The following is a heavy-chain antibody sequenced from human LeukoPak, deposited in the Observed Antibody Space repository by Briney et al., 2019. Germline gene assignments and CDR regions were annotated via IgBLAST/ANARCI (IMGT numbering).Heavy chain of an antibody. V-gene: IGHV3-11*01. CDR1: GFTFSDYY. D-gene: IGHD3-22*01. Sequence: GGSLRLSCAASGFTFSDYYMSWIRQAPGKGLEWVSYISSSGSTIYYADSVKGRFTISRDNAKNSLYLQMNSLRAEDTAVYYCASQESAYYYDSSGYYHHWGQGTLVTVSS. CDR2: ISSSGSTI. J-gene: IGHJ5*02. CDR3: ASQESAYYYDSSGYYHH.